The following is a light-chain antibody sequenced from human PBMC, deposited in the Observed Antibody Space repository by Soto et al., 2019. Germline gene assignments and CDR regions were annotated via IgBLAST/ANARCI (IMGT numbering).Light chain of an antibody. CDR3: QQRSSWIT. Sequence: EIVLTQSPATLSLLPGERATLSCRASQIVGSSLAWYQHKAGQAPRLLLYDASNRATGIPARFSGSGSGTDFTLTISSLEPEDFAVYYCQQRSSWITFGQGTRLEIE. V-gene: IGKV3-11*01. CDR2: DAS. J-gene: IGKJ5*01. CDR1: QIVGSS.